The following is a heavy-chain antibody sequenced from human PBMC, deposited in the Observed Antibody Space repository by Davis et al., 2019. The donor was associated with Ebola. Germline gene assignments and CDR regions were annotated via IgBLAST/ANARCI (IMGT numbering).Heavy chain of an antibody. CDR1: GFTFSSYW. CDR2: IKQDGSEK. V-gene: IGHV3-7*01. Sequence: GGSLRLSCAASGFTFSSYWMSWVRQAPGKGLEWVANIKQDGSEKYYVDSVKGRFTISRDNAKNSLYLKMNSLRAEDTAVYYCARESIAAAGLYFDYWGQGTLVTVSS. D-gene: IGHD6-13*01. J-gene: IGHJ4*02. CDR3: ARESIAAAGLYFDY.